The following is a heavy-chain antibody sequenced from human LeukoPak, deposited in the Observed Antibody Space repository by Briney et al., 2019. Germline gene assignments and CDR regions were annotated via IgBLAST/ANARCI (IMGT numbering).Heavy chain of an antibody. CDR1: GFTYDDYD. CDR2: INWNGGST. CDR3: AELGITMIGGV. J-gene: IGHJ6*04. D-gene: IGHD3-10*02. V-gene: IGHV3-20*04. Sequence: PGGSLRLSCAASGFTYDDYDISWVRQAPGKGLEGVSGINWNGGSTGYADSVKGRFTISRDNAKNSLYLQMNSLRAADTAVYYCAELGITMIGGVWGKGTTVTISS.